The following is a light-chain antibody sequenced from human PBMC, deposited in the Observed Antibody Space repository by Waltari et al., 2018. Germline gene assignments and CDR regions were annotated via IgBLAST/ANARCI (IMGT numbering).Light chain of an antibody. Sequence: SYELTQPPSVSVSPGQTASITCSGDKFGDKYVCWYRQRPGQSPVLVIYQDNRRPSGIPERFSASNSGNTATLIISGTQAMDEADYYCQAWDNAIALFGGGTKLTVL. J-gene: IGLJ3*02. V-gene: IGLV3-1*01. CDR3: QAWDNAIAL. CDR1: KFGDKY. CDR2: QDN.